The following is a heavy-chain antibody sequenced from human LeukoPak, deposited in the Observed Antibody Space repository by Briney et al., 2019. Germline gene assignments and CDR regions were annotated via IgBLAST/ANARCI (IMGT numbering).Heavy chain of an antibody. CDR3: AKDTAIFVCSEIY. Sequence: GGSLRLSCAASGFTFSSYAMSWVRQAPGKGLDWVSSINGGGGSTYNADSVKGRFTISRDNSKNTLYLQMNSLRAEDTAVYYCAKDTAIFVCSEIYWGQGTLVTVSS. CDR1: GFTFSSYA. J-gene: IGHJ4*02. CDR2: INGGGGST. V-gene: IGHV3-23*01. D-gene: IGHD3-9*01.